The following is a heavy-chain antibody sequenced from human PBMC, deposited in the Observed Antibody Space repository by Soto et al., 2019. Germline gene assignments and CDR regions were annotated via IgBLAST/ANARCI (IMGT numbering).Heavy chain of an antibody. CDR1: GDSVSSNSAA. Sequence: QVQLQQSGPGLVKPSQTLSLICAISGDSVSSNSAAWNWIRQSPSRGLEWLGRTYYRSKWHYDYAVSVRGRISINPDTCKNKLDLKMHGANPADTGGYYCASMKYSSWSVCLADFGLDVWGQGTTVTVSS. D-gene: IGHD6-6*01. V-gene: IGHV6-1*01. CDR2: TYYRSKWHY. CDR3: ASMKYSSWSVCLADFGLDV. J-gene: IGHJ6*02.